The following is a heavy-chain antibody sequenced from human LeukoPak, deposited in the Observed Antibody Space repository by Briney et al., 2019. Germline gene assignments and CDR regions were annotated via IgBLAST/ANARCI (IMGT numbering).Heavy chain of an antibody. CDR1: GFTFSSYA. D-gene: IGHD2-15*01. CDR3: ARVDCSGGSCYSKAHYYYYGMDV. Sequence: GGSLRLSCAASGFTFSSYAMHWVRQAPDKGLEWVAVISYDGSNKYYADSVKGRFTISRDNSKNTLYLQMNSLRAEDTAVYYCARVDCSGGSCYSKAHYYYYGMDVWGQGTTVTVSS. J-gene: IGHJ6*02. V-gene: IGHV3-30-3*01. CDR2: ISYDGSNK.